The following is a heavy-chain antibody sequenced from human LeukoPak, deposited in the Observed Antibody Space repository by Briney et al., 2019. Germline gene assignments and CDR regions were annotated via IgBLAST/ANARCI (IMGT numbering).Heavy chain of an antibody. CDR3: ARHNADYDILTGYSHFHYYFDY. V-gene: IGHV4-30-4*01. J-gene: IGHJ4*02. CDR1: GGSINSADYY. Sequence: SQTLSLTCTVSGGSINSADYYWSWIRQPPGKGLEWIGYIYYSGSTNYNPSLESRVTISVDTSKNQFSLNLSSVTAADTAVYYCARHNADYDILTGYSHFHYYFDYWGQGTLVTVSS. CDR2: IYYSGST. D-gene: IGHD3-9*01.